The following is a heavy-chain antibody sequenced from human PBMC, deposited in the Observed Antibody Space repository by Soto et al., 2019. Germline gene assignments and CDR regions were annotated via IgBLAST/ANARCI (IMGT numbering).Heavy chain of an antibody. CDR3: ARDSGYGSGNSVNHYLDY. Sequence: GETLTISCKGSGYSFTNYWIGWVLQMPGKGLEWMGIIYPGASDTRYSPSCRGQVTISADKSISTAYLQWSGLRAEDTAVYYCARDSGYGSGNSVNHYLDYWGHGILVNVSS. CDR2: IYPGASDT. J-gene: IGHJ4*01. CDR1: GYSFTNYW. D-gene: IGHD3-10*01. V-gene: IGHV5-51*01.